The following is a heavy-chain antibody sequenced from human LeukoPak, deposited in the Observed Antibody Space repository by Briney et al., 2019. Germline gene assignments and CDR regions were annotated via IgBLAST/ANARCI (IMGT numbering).Heavy chain of an antibody. Sequence: ASVKVSCKASGYTFTSYYMHWVRQAPGQGLEWMGWINTNTGNPMYAQGFTGRFVFSLDTSVSTAYLQISSLKTEDTAVYYCARDSYGSGSYYYVYWGQGTLVTVSS. V-gene: IGHV7-4-1*02. D-gene: IGHD3-10*01. CDR3: ARDSYGSGSYYYVY. CDR2: INTNTGNP. J-gene: IGHJ4*02. CDR1: GYTFTSYY.